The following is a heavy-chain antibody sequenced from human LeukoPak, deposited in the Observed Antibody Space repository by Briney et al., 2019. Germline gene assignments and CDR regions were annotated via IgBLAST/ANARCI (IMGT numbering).Heavy chain of an antibody. CDR2: ISDSGST. J-gene: IGHJ4*02. CDR1: SGSFSGYY. V-gene: IGHV4-34*01. Sequence: SETLSLTCAVYSGSFSGYYWTWIRLPPGKGLEWIGEISDSGSTNYNPSLKSRVTISVDTSMNQFSLKLSSVTAADTAVYYCARGKRIVGATGYYFDYWGQGTLVTVSS. D-gene: IGHD1-26*01. CDR3: ARGKRIVGATGYYFDY.